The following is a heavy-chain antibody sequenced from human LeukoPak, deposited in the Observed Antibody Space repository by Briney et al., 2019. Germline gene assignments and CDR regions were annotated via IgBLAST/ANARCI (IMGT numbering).Heavy chain of an antibody. J-gene: IGHJ3*02. CDR2: VSDNGGGT. D-gene: IGHD5-24*01. CDR3: AEEMATINLRISRAFDI. Sequence: GGSLRLSCAASGFTFSSYAMSWVRQAPGKGLEWVSAVSDNGGGTYYADSVKGRFTISRDNSKNTVYLQMNSLRAEDTAVYYCAEEMATINLRISRAFDIWGQGTMVTVSS. V-gene: IGHV3-23*01. CDR1: GFTFSSYA.